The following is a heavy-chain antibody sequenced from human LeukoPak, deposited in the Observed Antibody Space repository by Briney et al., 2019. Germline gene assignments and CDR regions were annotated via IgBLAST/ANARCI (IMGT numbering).Heavy chain of an antibody. CDR2: INHSGST. J-gene: IGHJ4*02. Sequence: SETLSLTCAVYGGSFSGYYWSWIRQPPGKGLEWIGEINHSGSTNYNPSLKSRVTISVDTSKNQFSLKLSSVTAADTAVYYCARGLRVRYSSGWYSAPFDYWGQGTLVTVSS. CDR3: ARGLRVRYSSGWYSAPFDY. V-gene: IGHV4-34*01. D-gene: IGHD6-19*01. CDR1: GGSFSGYY.